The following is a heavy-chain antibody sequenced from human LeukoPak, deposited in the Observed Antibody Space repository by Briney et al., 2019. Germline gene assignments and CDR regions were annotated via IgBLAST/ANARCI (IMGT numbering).Heavy chain of an antibody. Sequence: PGGSLRLSCAASGFTLSHYYMTWIRQAPGKGLEWLSCISSSGDTIYYADSVKGRFTVSRDNAENSPYLQMNSLRAEDTAMYYWARQGSEIDYWGQGTLVTVSS. CDR2: ISSSGDTI. CDR3: ARQGSEIDY. CDR1: GFTLSHYY. V-gene: IGHV3-11*01. J-gene: IGHJ4*02.